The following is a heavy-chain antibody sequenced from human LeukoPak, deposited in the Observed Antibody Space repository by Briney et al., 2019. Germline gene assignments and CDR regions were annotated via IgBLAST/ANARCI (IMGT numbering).Heavy chain of an antibody. CDR1: GGSFSGYY. CDR3: ARDRVTSFYYYYGMDV. Sequence: SETLSLTCAVYGGSFSGYYWSWIRQPPGKGLEWIGEINHSGSTNSNPSLKSRVTISVDRSKNQFSLKLSSVTAADTAVYYCARDRVTSFYYYYGMDVWGQGTTVTVSS. CDR2: INHSGST. J-gene: IGHJ6*02. D-gene: IGHD2-21*02. V-gene: IGHV4-34*01.